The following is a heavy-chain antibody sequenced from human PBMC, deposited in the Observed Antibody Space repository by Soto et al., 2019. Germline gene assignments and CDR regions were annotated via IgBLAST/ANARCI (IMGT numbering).Heavy chain of an antibody. J-gene: IGHJ5*02. CDR2: IYHSGST. CDR3: ARGHVTYYYGSGSYASWFDP. CDR1: GGSISSGGYS. D-gene: IGHD3-10*01. Sequence: LSLTCAVSGGSISSGGYSWSWIRQPPGKGLEWIGYIYHSGSTYYNPSLKSRVTISVDTSKNQFSLKLSSVTAADTAVYYCARGHVTYYYGSGSYASWFDPWGQGTLVTV. V-gene: IGHV4-30-2*01.